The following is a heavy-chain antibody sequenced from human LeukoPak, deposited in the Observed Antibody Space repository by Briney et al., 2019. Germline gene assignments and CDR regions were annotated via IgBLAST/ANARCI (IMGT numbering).Heavy chain of an antibody. D-gene: IGHD4-11*01. Sequence: SETLSLTCTVSGGSISSGDHYWSWIRQPPGKGLEWIGYIYYSGSTYYNPSLKSRVTISVDTSKNQFSLKLSSVPAADTAVYFCASYSNYYFDYWGQGTLVTVSS. CDR1: GGSISSGDHY. V-gene: IGHV4-30-4*01. CDR2: IYYSGST. J-gene: IGHJ4*02. CDR3: ASYSNYYFDY.